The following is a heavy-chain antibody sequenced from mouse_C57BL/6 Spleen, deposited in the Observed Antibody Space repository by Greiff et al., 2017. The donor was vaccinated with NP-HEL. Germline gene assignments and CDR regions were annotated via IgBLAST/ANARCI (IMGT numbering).Heavy chain of an antibody. CDR2: ISSGSSTI. V-gene: IGHV5-17*01. J-gene: IGHJ2*01. Sequence: EVMLVESGGGLVKPGGSLKLSCAASGFTFSDYGMHWVRQAPEKGLEWVAYISSGSSTIYYADTVKGRFTISRDNAKNTLFLQMTSLRSEDTAMYYCAREDYGNYGYWGQGTTLTVSS. CDR3: AREDYGNYGY. CDR1: GFTFSDYG. D-gene: IGHD2-1*01.